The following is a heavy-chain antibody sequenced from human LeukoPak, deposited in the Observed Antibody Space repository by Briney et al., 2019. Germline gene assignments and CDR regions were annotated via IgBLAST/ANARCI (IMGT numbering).Heavy chain of an antibody. V-gene: IGHV3-23*01. Sequence: AGGSLRLSCAASGFTSSSYPMSWVRQAPGKGLEWVSAISGSGGSTYYADSVKGRFTISRDNSKNTLYLQMNSLRAEDTAVYYCAKDGYSGSLFDYWGQGTLVTVSS. J-gene: IGHJ4*02. D-gene: IGHD1-26*01. CDR1: GFTSSSYP. CDR3: AKDGYSGSLFDY. CDR2: ISGSGGST.